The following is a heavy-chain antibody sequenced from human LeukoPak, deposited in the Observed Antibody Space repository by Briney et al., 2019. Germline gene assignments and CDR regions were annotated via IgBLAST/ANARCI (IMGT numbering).Heavy chain of an antibody. D-gene: IGHD3-9*01. CDR1: GFTFSNYW. CDR2: IKQDESEK. Sequence: PGGSLRLSCAASGFTFSNYWMTWVRQAPGKGLEWVANIKQDESEKYYVDSVKGRFTVSRDNSKNSVYLQMNSLRAEDTAMYYCATPVSGVWLFDYWGQGTLVTVSS. J-gene: IGHJ4*02. CDR3: ATPVSGVWLFDY. V-gene: IGHV3-7*01.